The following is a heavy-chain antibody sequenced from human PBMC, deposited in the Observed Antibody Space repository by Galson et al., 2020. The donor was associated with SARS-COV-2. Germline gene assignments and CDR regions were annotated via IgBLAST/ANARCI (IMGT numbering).Heavy chain of an antibody. Sequence: GESLKISCAASGFTFSDYYMSWIRQAPGKGLEWVSYISSSSSYTNYADSVKGRFTISRDNAKNSLYLQMNSLRAEDTAVYYCARDNGDYFSYYYGMDVWGQGTTVTVSS. J-gene: IGHJ6*02. CDR2: ISSSSSYT. CDR1: GFTFSDYY. D-gene: IGHD4-17*01. CDR3: ARDNGDYFSYYYGMDV. V-gene: IGHV3-11*06.